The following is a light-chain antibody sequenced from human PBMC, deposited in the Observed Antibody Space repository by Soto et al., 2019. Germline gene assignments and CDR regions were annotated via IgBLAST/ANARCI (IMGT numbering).Light chain of an antibody. CDR2: QDT. CDR3: QAWDGGTVV. CDR1: KLGDKY. V-gene: IGLV3-1*01. J-gene: IGLJ2*01. Sequence: SYELTQPPSMSVSPGQTATIACSGDKLGDKYVCWYQQKSGESPILVIYQDTKRPSGIPERFSGSNSGSTATLTISGTQSIDAADYYCQAWDGGTVVFGGGTKLTVL.